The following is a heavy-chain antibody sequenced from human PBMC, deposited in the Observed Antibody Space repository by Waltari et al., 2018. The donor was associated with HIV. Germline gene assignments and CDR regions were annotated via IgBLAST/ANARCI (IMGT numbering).Heavy chain of an antibody. CDR3: AREDYDQFWGSPLYIFDS. CDR2: INTRGDT. Sequence: QVQLQESGPGLARSSQTLSLACRVPGDSMKIPRYFCSRVRQSAGRGLEWIGRINTRGDTKYNPSLKGRVVMSIDAPRKMFFLNLTSISAADTGTYFCAREDYDQFWGSPLYIFDSWGLGTVITVSS. CDR1: GDSMKIPRYF. V-gene: IGHV4-61*02. J-gene: IGHJ4*02. D-gene: IGHD3-16*01.